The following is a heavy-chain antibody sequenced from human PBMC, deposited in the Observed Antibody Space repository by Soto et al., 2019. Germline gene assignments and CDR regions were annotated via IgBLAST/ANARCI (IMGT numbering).Heavy chain of an antibody. CDR2: SSGSGGTT. CDR3: AKSLSGTNYAMDV. CDR1: GFTFSSFA. V-gene: IGHV3-23*01. D-gene: IGHD1-7*01. J-gene: IGHJ6*02. Sequence: EVQLLESGGGLVQPGGSLRLSCAASGFTFSSFAMSWVRQAPGKGLEWVSTSSGSGGTTYYADSVKGRFTISKDNSKKPLSLQMNGLRAEDTAVYYCAKSLSGTNYAMDVWGQGTTVTVSS.